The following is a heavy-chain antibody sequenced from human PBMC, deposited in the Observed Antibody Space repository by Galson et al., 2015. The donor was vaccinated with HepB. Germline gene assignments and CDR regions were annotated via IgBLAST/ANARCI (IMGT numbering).Heavy chain of an antibody. D-gene: IGHD3-22*01. CDR1: GFTFSSYG. V-gene: IGHV3-30*18. CDR2: ISYDGSNK. Sequence: SLRLSCAASGFTFSSYGMHWVRQAPGKGLEWVAVISYDGSNKYYADSVKGRFTISRDNSKNTLYLQMNSLRAEDTAVYYCAKGYYDSSGLTYYYYYGMDVWGQGTTVTVSS. J-gene: IGHJ6*02. CDR3: AKGYYDSSGLTYYYYYGMDV.